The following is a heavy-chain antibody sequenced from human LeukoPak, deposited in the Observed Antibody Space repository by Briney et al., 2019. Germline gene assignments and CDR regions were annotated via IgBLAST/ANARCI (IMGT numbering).Heavy chain of an antibody. Sequence: PSETLSLTCTVSGYSISSGYYWGWIRQPPGKGLEWIGSIYHSGSTYYNPSLKSRVTISVDTSKNQFSLKLSSVTAADTAVYYCARVSKYQLLFYFDYWGQGTLVTVSS. CDR1: GYSISSGYY. CDR2: IYHSGST. D-gene: IGHD2-2*01. V-gene: IGHV4-38-2*02. J-gene: IGHJ4*02. CDR3: ARVSKYQLLFYFDY.